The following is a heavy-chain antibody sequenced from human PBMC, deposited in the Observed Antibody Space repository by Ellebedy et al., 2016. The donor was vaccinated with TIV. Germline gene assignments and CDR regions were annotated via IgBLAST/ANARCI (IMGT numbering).Heavy chain of an antibody. V-gene: IGHV1-2*02. Sequence: ASVKVSXKSPPYTFTGYLIHWLRQAPGQGLEWAGRINPNTGGTSFAQKFEGRVTMTRDTSISTAFMELRGLTFDDTAVYFCAREYRDYGDYLDSWGQGTLIIVS. CDR1: PYTFTGYL. CDR3: AREYRDYGDYLDS. D-gene: IGHD4-17*01. J-gene: IGHJ4*02. CDR2: INPNTGGT.